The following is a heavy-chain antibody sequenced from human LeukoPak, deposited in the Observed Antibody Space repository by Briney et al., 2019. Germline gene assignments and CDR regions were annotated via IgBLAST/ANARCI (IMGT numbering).Heavy chain of an antibody. D-gene: IGHD3-9*01. CDR1: GYTFTGYY. CDR2: INPNHGDT. Sequence: ASVKVSCKASGYTFTGYYMHWVRQAPGQGLEWMGWINPNHGDTNYAQKFQDRVSMTRDTSISTAYMHLSRLRSADTAVYYCARSPHILTGENFDYWGQGTLVTVSS. V-gene: IGHV1-2*02. J-gene: IGHJ4*02. CDR3: ARSPHILTGENFDY.